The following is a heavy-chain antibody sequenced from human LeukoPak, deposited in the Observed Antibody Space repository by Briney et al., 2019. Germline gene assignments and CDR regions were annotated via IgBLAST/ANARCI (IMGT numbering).Heavy chain of an antibody. V-gene: IGHV3-49*04. CDR3: EASWHY. CDR1: GFTFGDYA. J-gene: IGHJ4*02. D-gene: IGHD1-26*01. CDR2: IRSNTYGGTA. Sequence: GGSLRLSCTASGFTFGDYAVNWVRQAPGKGLEWVGFIRSNTYGGTAEHAASVKGRFTISRDDSKDTLFLQMNSLKIEDTAIYYCEASWHYWGQGTLVTVSS.